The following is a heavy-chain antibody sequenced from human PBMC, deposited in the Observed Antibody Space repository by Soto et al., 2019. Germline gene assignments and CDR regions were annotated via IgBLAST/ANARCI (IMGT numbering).Heavy chain of an antibody. CDR2: ILYDGRNK. CDR1: GFTFNNYA. CDR3: AKGSHYCSGGSCYSGAEYLQH. V-gene: IGHV3-30*18. D-gene: IGHD2-15*01. J-gene: IGHJ1*01. Sequence: GGSLRLSCAASGFTFNNYAMHWVRQAPGKGLEWVAVILYDGRNKYYADSVKGRFTIYSDNSKNTLYLQMNSLRAEVTAVYYCAKGSHYCSGGSCYSGAEYLQHWGQGTLVTVSS.